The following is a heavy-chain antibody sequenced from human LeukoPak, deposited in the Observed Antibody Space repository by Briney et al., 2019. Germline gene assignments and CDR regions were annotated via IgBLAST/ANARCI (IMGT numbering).Heavy chain of an antibody. J-gene: IGHJ4*02. CDR3: ARDPVAAVVP. CDR1: GGSISSSSYY. CDR2: IYYSGST. D-gene: IGHD6-13*01. V-gene: IGHV4-39*07. Sequence: SETLSLTCTVSGGSISSSSYYWGWIRQPPGKGLEWIGSIYYSGSTYYNPSLKSRVTISVDTSKNQFSLKLSPVTAADTAVYYCARDPVAAVVPWGQGTLVTVSS.